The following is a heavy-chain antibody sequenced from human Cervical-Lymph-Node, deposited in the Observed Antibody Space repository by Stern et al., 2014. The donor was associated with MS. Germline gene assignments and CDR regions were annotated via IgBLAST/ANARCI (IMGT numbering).Heavy chain of an antibody. CDR3: SRERWAGGIHRYFDY. CDR1: GGTFSSYA. CDR2: IIPFFGTA. J-gene: IGHJ4*02. D-gene: IGHD6-19*01. V-gene: IGHV1-69*01. Sequence: QVQLVQSGAEVEKPGSSVKVSCKASGGTFSSYAMSWVRQAPGQGLEWLGGIIPFFGTANYAQKFQGRVTITADESTSTAYMELSSLRSEDTAVYYCSRERWAGGIHRYFDYWGQGTLVTVSS.